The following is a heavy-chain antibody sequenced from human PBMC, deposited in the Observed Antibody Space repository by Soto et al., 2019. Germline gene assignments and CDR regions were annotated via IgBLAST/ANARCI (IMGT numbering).Heavy chain of an antibody. CDR2: ISYDGSNK. J-gene: IGHJ6*02. CDR3: AKVARSPAMVTPPSLFGLGG. CDR1: GFTFSSYE. V-gene: IGHV3-30*18. Sequence: QPGGSLRLSCAASGFTFSSYEMNWVRQAPGKGLEWVAVISYDGSNKYYRDSVKGRFTISRDNSKNTLYLQMNSLRLEDTAVYYCAKVARSPAMVTPPSLFGLGGWGQGTTVTVSS. D-gene: IGHD5-18*01.